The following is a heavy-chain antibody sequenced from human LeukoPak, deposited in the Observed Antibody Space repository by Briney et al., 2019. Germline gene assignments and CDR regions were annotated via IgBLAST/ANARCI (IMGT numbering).Heavy chain of an antibody. J-gene: IGHJ3*02. CDR3: ARATMVRGVMSVAFDI. D-gene: IGHD3-10*01. V-gene: IGHV1-46*01. Sequence: GASVKVSCKASGYTFTRYYMQWMRQAPGQGLEWMGIINLSGGSTSYAQKFQGRVTMTRDTSISTAYMELSRLRSDDTAVYYCARATMVRGVMSVAFDIWGQGTMVTVSS. CDR2: INLSGGST. CDR1: GYTFTRYY.